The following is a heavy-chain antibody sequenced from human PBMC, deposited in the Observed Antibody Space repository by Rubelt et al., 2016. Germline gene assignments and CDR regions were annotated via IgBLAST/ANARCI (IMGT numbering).Heavy chain of an antibody. V-gene: IGHV3-21*01. CDR3: ARDGYSYGLDY. CDR1: GFNFDTYT. J-gene: IGHJ4*02. CDR2: ISSSSSYI. Sequence: EVQLVESGGGQVKPGGSLRLSCVGSGFNFDTYTMNWVRQAPGKGLEWVSSISSSSSYIYYADSVKGRFTISRDNSKNTLYPQMNSLRAEDTAVYYCARDGYSYGLDYWGQGTLVTVSS. D-gene: IGHD5-18*01.